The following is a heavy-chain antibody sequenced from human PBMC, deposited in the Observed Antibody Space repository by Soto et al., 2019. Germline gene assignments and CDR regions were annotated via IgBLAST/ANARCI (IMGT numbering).Heavy chain of an antibody. D-gene: IGHD2-2*01. J-gene: IGHJ5*02. Sequence: QVQLVQSGAEVKKPGASVKVSCKASGYTFTSYAMHWVRQAPGQRLEWMGWINAGNGNTKYSQKFQGRVTITRDTSASTAYMELGSLRSEDTAVYYCARDPFIVVVPAAIPAYWFYPWGQGTLVTVSS. CDR2: INAGNGNT. CDR3: ARDPFIVVVPAAIPAYWFYP. V-gene: IGHV1-3*01. CDR1: GYTFTSYA.